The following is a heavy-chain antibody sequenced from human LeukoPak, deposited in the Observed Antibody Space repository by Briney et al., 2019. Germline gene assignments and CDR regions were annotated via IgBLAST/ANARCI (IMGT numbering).Heavy chain of an antibody. V-gene: IGHV1-24*01. CDR1: GYTFTSYA. D-gene: IGHD3-3*01. CDR2: FEPEDGET. J-gene: IGHJ3*02. Sequence: ASVKVSCKASGYTFTSYAMNWVRQAPGQGLEWMGGFEPEDGETFYAQKLQGRVTMTEDTSTDTAYMELSSLRFEDTAVYYCATEIFGVVIGGLAYDIWGQGTMVTVSS. CDR3: ATEIFGVVIGGLAYDI.